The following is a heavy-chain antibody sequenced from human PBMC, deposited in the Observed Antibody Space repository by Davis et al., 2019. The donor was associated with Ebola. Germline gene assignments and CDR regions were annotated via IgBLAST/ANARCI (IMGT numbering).Heavy chain of an antibody. CDR3: ARGSRLWFGELSYYYGMDV. J-gene: IGHJ6*02. V-gene: IGHV4-59*12. D-gene: IGHD3-10*01. CDR2: IYYSGST. Sequence: MPSETLSLTCTVSGGSISSYYWSWIRQPPGKGLEWIGYIYYSGSTNYNPSLKSRVTISVDTSKKQFSLKLSSVTAADTAVYYCARGSRLWFGELSYYYGMDVWGQGTTVTVSS. CDR1: GGSISSYY.